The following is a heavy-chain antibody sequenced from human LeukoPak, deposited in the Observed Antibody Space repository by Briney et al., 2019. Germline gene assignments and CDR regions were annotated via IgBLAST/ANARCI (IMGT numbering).Heavy chain of an antibody. CDR2: LSSSGATT. D-gene: IGHD6-19*01. CDR3: VKTSGWPYYFDY. V-gene: IGHV3-23*01. J-gene: IGHJ4*02. CDR1: AFVFPNYA. Sequence: GGSLGLSCEASAFVFPNYAMSWVRQAPGRGLEWVSALSSSGATTYYADSKRGRFTISRDNSKDTLDLQMNSLRTEDTAVYYCVKTSGWPYYFDYWGQGTLVSVSS.